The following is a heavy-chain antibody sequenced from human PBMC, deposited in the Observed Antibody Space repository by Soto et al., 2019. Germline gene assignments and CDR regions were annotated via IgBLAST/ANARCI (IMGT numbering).Heavy chain of an antibody. CDR3: ARDYLYYYGSGRTYYYYYGMDV. D-gene: IGHD3-10*01. Sequence: GGSLRLSCAASGFTFSSYAMHWVRQAPGKGLEWVAVISYDGSNKYYADSVKGRFTISRDNSKNTLYLQMNSLRAEDTAVYYCARDYLYYYGSGRTYYYYYGMDVWGQGTTVTVSS. CDR2: ISYDGSNK. CDR1: GFTFSSYA. J-gene: IGHJ6*02. V-gene: IGHV3-30-3*01.